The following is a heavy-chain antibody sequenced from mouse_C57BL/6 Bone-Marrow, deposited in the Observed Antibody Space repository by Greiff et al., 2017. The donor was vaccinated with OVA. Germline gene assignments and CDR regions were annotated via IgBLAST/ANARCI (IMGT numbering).Heavy chain of an antibody. CDR1: GFTFTSYG. CDR3: AREVITTVVAPLDY. D-gene: IGHD1-1*01. Sequence: VQLQQSGAELARPGASVKLSCKASGFTFTSYGISWVKQSTGQGLEWIGEIYPRSGNTYYNEKFKGKATLPADKSSSTAYMELRNLTSEDSAVDFCAREVITTVVAPLDYWGQGTSLTVSS. CDR2: IYPRSGNT. J-gene: IGHJ2*02. V-gene: IGHV1-81*01.